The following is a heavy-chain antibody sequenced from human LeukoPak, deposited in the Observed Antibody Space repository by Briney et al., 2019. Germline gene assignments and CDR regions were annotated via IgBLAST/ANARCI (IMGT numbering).Heavy chain of an antibody. CDR1: GGSFSGYY. Sequence: SETLSLTCAVYGGSFSGYYWSWIRQPPGKGLEWIGEINHSGSTNYNPSLKSRVTISVDTSNNQFSLKLSSVTAADTAVYYCARVRYSSSSEFDYWGQGTLVTVSS. CDR2: INHSGST. D-gene: IGHD6-6*01. V-gene: IGHV4-34*01. J-gene: IGHJ4*02. CDR3: ARVRYSSSSEFDY.